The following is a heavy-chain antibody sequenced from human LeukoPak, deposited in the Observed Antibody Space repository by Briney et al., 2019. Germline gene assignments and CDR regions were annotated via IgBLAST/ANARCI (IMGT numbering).Heavy chain of an antibody. CDR3: ARADRSISGTTCWYDP. CDR1: GGSISSGDYY. D-gene: IGHD1-1*01. V-gene: IGHV4-30-4*01. CDR2: IYYSGST. J-gene: IGHJ5*02. Sequence: SETLSLTCTVSGGSISSGDYYWSWIRQPPGKGLEWIGYIYYSGSTYYNPSLKSRVTISVDTSKNQFSLKLSSVTAADTAVYYCARADRSISGTTCWYDPWGQGTLVTVSS.